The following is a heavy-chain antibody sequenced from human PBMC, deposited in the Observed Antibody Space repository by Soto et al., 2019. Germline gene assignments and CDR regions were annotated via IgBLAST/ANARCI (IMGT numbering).Heavy chain of an antibody. J-gene: IGHJ6*02. CDR2: ISAYNGNT. CDR1: GYTFTSYG. D-gene: IGHD2-2*02. V-gene: IGHV1-18*04. Sequence: QVQLVQSGAEVKKPGASVKVSCKASGYTFTSYGISWVRQAPGQGLEWMGWISAYNGNTNYAQKLQGRVTMTTDTSTSTDYMELRSLRTYATAVYYCASVREEYCSSTSCYKRKYYYGMDVWGQGTTVTVSS. CDR3: ASVREEYCSSTSCYKRKYYYGMDV.